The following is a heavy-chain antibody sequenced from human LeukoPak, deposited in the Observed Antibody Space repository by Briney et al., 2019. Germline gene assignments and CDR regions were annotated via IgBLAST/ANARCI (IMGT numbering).Heavy chain of an antibody. D-gene: IGHD5-24*01. CDR1: GFTLSGYW. V-gene: IGHV3-74*01. CDR2: ISDTGSIT. Sequence: GGSLRLSCAASGFTLSGYWMHWVRQAPGKGLVWVSRISDTGSITSYVDSVKGRFTISRDNAKNSLYLQMNSLRAEDTAIYYCTRVGYIDEGIDYWGQGTLVTVSS. J-gene: IGHJ4*02. CDR3: TRVGYIDEGIDY.